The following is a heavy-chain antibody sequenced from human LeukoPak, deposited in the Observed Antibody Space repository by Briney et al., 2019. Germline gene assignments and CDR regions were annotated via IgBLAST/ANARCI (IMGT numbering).Heavy chain of an antibody. CDR3: ARGPNQPWLQLTWFDP. V-gene: IGHV1-2*06. J-gene: IGHJ5*02. D-gene: IGHD5-24*01. Sequence: GASVKVSCKASGYTFTGYYMHWVRQAPGQGLEWMGRINPNSGGTNYAQKFQGRVTMTRDTSISTAYMELSRLRSDDTAVYYCARGPNQPWLQLTWFDPWGQGTLVTVSS. CDR1: GYTFTGYY. CDR2: INPNSGGT.